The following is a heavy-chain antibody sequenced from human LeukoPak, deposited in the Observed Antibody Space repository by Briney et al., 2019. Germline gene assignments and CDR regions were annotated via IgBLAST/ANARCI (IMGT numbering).Heavy chain of an antibody. CDR1: GFTFSSYD. J-gene: IGHJ6*02. CDR2: IGTAGDT. Sequence: PGGSLRLSCAASGFTFSSYDMHWVRQAPGKGLEWVSAIGTAGDTYYPGSVKGRFTISRENAKNSLYLQMNSLRAGDTAVYYCARAFNGGEYYYYGMDVWGQGTTVTVSS. D-gene: IGHD4-23*01. CDR3: ARAFNGGEYYYYGMDV. V-gene: IGHV3-13*01.